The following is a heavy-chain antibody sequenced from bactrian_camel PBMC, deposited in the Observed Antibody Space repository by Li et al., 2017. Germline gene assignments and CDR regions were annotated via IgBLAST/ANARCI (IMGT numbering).Heavy chain of an antibody. V-gene: IGHV3S9*01. D-gene: IGHD3*01. CDR1: APGYTGDTFC. J-gene: IGHJ4*01. CDR3: TNAGARLSVISDRLQ. CDR2: ITTTGFT. Sequence: HVQLVESGGGSVQTGGSLTLSCVASAPGYTGDTFCMAWFRQVPGKGLEWVSGITTTGFTYYADFVKGRSTVSRDNAKNTLLLQLNNLKTEDTAMYYCTNAGARLSVISDRLQRGQGTQVTVS.